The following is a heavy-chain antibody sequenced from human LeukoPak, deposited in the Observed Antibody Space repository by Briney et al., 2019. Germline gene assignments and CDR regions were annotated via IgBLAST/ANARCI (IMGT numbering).Heavy chain of an antibody. CDR1: GFTFSSYA. CDR2: ISYDGSSK. V-gene: IGHV3-30-3*01. CDR3: ARGLGYCSGGSCYGDDY. J-gene: IGHJ4*02. D-gene: IGHD2-15*01. Sequence: PGRSLRLSCAASGFTFSSYAMHWVRQAPGKGLEWVAVISYDGSSKYYADSVKGRFTISRDNSKNTLYLQMNSLRAEDTAVYYCARGLGYCSGGSCYGDDYWGQGTLVTVSS.